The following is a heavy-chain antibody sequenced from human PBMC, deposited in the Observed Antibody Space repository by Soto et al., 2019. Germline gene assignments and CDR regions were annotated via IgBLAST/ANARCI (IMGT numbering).Heavy chain of an antibody. J-gene: IGHJ5*02. D-gene: IGHD2-2*01. CDR1: GGSIRSGDYY. V-gene: IGHV4-31*03. CDR3: ARENIVVVPTAKGYFDP. CDR2: IHYSGST. Sequence: PSETLSLTCSVSGGSIRSGDYYWTWIRQVPGKGLEWIGYIHYSGSTYSNPSLKSRVSMSVDTAKNQFSLIVSSVTAADTAVYYCARENIVVVPTAKGYFDPWGQGTLVTSPQ.